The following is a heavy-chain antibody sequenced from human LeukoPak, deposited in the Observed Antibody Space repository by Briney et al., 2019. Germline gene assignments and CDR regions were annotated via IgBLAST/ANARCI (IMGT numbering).Heavy chain of an antibody. J-gene: IGHJ5*02. D-gene: IGHD4-11*01. V-gene: IGHV3-74*01. CDR3: ARSVYSYYANWFDP. Sequence: GGSLRLSCAASGFAFSSYWMHWVRQAPGKGLVWVSRINSDGSSTNYADSVQGRFTISRDNAKNTLYLQMNSLRADDTAVYYCARSVYSYYANWFDPWGQGTLVTVSS. CDR2: INSDGSST. CDR1: GFAFSSYW.